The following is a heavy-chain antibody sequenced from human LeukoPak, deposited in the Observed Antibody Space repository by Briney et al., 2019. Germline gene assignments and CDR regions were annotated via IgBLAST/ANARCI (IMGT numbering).Heavy chain of an antibody. CDR3: ARPSSTSSARNYYYYGMDV. CDR2: ISAYSGNT. D-gene: IGHD2-2*01. Sequence: ASVKVSCKASGYTFTSYGISWVRQAPGQGLEWMGWISAYSGNTNYAQKLQGRVTMTTDTSTSTAYMELRSLRSDDTAVYYCARPSSTSSARNYYYYGMDVWGQGTTVTVSS. J-gene: IGHJ6*02. CDR1: GYTFTSYG. V-gene: IGHV1-18*01.